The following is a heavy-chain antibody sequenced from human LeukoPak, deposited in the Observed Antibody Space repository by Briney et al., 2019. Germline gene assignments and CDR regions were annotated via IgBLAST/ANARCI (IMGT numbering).Heavy chain of an antibody. CDR3: VRVRFDSSGFDY. CDR1: GFTFSNSW. D-gene: IGHD3-22*01. Sequence: GGSLRLSCAASGFTFSNSWMAWVRQAPGKGLEWVANINPDATNKYYVDSIEGRVTISRDNAKNSLYLQMNNLRAEDTAVYYCVRVRFDSSGFDYWGQGTLLTVSS. J-gene: IGHJ4*02. V-gene: IGHV3-7*01. CDR2: INPDATNK.